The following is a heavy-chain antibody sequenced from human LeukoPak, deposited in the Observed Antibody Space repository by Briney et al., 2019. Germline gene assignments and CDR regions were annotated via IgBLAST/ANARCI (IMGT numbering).Heavy chain of an antibody. Sequence: PGGSLRLSCAASGFTFSSYDMSWVRQATGKGLEWLSDICGSGGSTYYADSVKGRFTISRDNAKNSLYLQMNSLRAEDTAVYYCAKDPKRQSGYDFDGWFDAWGQGTLVTVSS. CDR3: AKDPKRQSGYDFDGWFDA. D-gene: IGHD5-12*01. V-gene: IGHV3-23*01. J-gene: IGHJ5*01. CDR1: GFTFSSYD. CDR2: ICGSGGST.